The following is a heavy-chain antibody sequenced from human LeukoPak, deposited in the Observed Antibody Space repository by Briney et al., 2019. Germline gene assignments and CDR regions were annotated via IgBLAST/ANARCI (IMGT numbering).Heavy chain of an antibody. Sequence: PGGSLSLSCEVSGITFSNYGMSWVRQPPGKGLEWVAGIRGSGGTQNYADSVKGRFTISRDNSKNTLYLHMSSLRAEDTAVYFCAKRGVVIRVILVGFHKEAYYFDSWGQGALVTVSS. V-gene: IGHV3-23*01. CDR3: AKRGVVIRVILVGFHKEAYYFDS. J-gene: IGHJ4*02. D-gene: IGHD3-22*01. CDR1: GITFSNYG. CDR2: IRGSGGTQ.